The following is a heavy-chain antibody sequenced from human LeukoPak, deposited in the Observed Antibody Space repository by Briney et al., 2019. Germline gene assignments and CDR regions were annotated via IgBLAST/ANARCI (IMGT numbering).Heavy chain of an antibody. CDR1: GGSISNYY. CDR2: IYYSGNT. V-gene: IGHV4-59*01. D-gene: IGHD5-18*01. CDR3: AREREHSYGRYCAY. Sequence: SETLSLTCTVSGGSISNYYWSWIRQPPGKGLEWIGYIYYSGNTNYNPSLKSRVTISVDTSRNQFSLKLSSVTAADTAVYYCAREREHSYGRYCAYWGQGTLVTVSS. J-gene: IGHJ4*02.